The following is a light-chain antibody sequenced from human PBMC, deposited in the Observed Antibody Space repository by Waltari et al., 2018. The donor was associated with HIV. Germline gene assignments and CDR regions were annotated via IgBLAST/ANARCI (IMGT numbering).Light chain of an antibody. CDR3: QQYYTTPYT. V-gene: IGKV4-1*01. CDR2: RAS. Sequence: IVMTQSPDSLAVSLGERATIRCKSSQAVFYSSNSKNYLAWYQQKPGQPPKLLIYRASTREYGVPDRFTGSGSGTDFTLSISSLQAEDVAVYYCQQYYTTPYTFGQGTKLEIK. J-gene: IGKJ2*01. CDR1: QAVFYSSNSKNY.